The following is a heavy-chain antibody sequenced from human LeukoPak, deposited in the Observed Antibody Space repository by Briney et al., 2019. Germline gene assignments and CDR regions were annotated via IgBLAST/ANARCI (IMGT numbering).Heavy chain of an antibody. CDR2: INPSGGST. V-gene: IGHV1-46*01. J-gene: IGHJ4*02. D-gene: IGHD3-22*01. Sequence: ASVKVSCKASGYTFTTYSMHWVRQAPGQGLEWMGIINPSGGSTSYAQKFQGRVTMTRDTSTSTVYMELSSLRSEDTAVYYCARVATMIVVVNYFDYWGQGTLVTVSP. CDR1: GYTFTTYS. CDR3: ARVATMIVVVNYFDY.